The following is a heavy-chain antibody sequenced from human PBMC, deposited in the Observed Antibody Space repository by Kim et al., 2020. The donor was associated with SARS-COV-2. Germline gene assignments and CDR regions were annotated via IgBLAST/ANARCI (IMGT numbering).Heavy chain of an antibody. CDR2: INHSGST. J-gene: IGHJ5*01. CDR1: GGSFSGYY. Sequence: SETLSLTCAVYGGSFSGYYWSWIRQPPGKGLEWIGEINHSGSTNYNPSLKSRVTISVDTSKNQFSLKLSSVTAADTAVYYCARGRIPKKVRFLEWLTTWFDPWGQGTLVTVSS. CDR3: ARGRIPKKVRFLEWLTTWFDP. D-gene: IGHD3-3*01. V-gene: IGHV4-34*01.